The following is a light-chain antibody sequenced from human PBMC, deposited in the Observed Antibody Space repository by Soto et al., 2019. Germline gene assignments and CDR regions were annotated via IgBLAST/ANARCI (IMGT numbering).Light chain of an antibody. CDR1: QSVRSNY. CDR2: DAS. V-gene: IGKV3-20*01. J-gene: IGKJ4*01. CDR3: QQYRSSPLT. Sequence: EIVLTQSPDTLSLSPGERATLSCRASQSVRSNYLAWYQQKPGQAPRYLIYDASSRATGIPDRFSGSGSGTDFTLTISRLEPEDFVVYYCQQYRSSPLTFGGGTKVEIK.